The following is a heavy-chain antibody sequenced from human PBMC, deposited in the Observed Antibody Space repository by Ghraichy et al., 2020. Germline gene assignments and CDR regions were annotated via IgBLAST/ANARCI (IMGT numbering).Heavy chain of an antibody. V-gene: IGHV3-48*02. J-gene: IGHJ4*02. D-gene: IGHD3-22*01. CDR2: ISSSSSTI. CDR1: GFTFSSYS. Sequence: GESLNISCAASGFTFSSYSMNWVRQAPGKGLEWVSYISSSSSTIYYADSVKGRFTISRDNAKNSLYLQMNSLRDEDTAVYYCARFQSSGYPDFDYWGQGTLVTVSS. CDR3: ARFQSSGYPDFDY.